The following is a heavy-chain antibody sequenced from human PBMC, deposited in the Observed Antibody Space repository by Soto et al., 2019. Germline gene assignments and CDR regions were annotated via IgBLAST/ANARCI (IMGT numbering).Heavy chain of an antibody. CDR2: IYYSGST. V-gene: IGHV4-59*08. CDR3: ARQGYCSGGSCYWFDP. J-gene: IGHJ5*02. Sequence: PSDTLSLTCTVSGGSISSYYWSWIRQPPGKGLEWIGYIYYSGSTNYNPSLKSRVTISVDTSKNQFSLKLSSVTAADTAVYYCARQGYCSGGSCYWFDPWGQGTLVTVSS. CDR1: GGSISSYY. D-gene: IGHD2-15*01.